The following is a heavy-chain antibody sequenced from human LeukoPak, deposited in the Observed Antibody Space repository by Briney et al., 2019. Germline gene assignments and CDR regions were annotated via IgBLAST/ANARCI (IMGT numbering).Heavy chain of an antibody. J-gene: IGHJ3*01. CDR2: IYYSGST. CDR3: ARHLPYSSGWLGDAFDV. D-gene: IGHD6-19*01. Sequence: NPSETLSFTCTVSGGSISSDYWSWIRQPPGKGLEWLGYIYYSGSTNYNPSLKSRVTISVDTSKNHFSLKLNSVTAADTAVYYCARHLPYSSGWLGDAFDVWGQGTMVTVSS. V-gene: IGHV4-59*08. CDR1: GGSISSDY.